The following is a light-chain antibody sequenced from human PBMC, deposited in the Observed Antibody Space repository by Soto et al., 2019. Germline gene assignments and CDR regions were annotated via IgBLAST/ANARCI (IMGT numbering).Light chain of an antibody. CDR2: GAS. J-gene: IGKJ4*01. CDR3: EQYNNWPPG. Sequence: EIVMTQSPATLSVSPGERATLSCRASQSVSSNLAWYQQKPGQAPRLLIYGASTRATGIPARFSGSGSGTEFTLTISSLQSEDFAVYYCEQYNNWPPGFGGGTKV. V-gene: IGKV3-15*01. CDR1: QSVSSN.